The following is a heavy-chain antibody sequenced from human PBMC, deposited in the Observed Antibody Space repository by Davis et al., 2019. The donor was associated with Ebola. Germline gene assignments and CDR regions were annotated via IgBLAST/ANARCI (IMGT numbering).Heavy chain of an antibody. CDR3: ARWSILGQ. CDR2: ISSNSGHT. J-gene: IGHJ4*02. Sequence: PGGSLRLSCAASGFTFSSYSMNWVRQAPGKGLEWVSSISSNSGHTYYADSVKGRFTISRDNAKNSLYLQMNSLRDEDTAVYYCARWSILGQWGQGTLVTVSS. D-gene: IGHD3-3*01. CDR1: GFTFSSYS. V-gene: IGHV3-21*01.